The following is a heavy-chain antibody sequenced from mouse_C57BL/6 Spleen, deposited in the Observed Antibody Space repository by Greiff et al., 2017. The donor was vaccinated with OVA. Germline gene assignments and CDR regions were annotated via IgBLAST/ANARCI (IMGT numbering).Heavy chain of an antibody. J-gene: IGHJ2*01. Sequence: EVKLQQSGAELVRPGASVKLSCTASGFNIKDYYMHWVKQRPEQGLEWIGRIDPEDGDTEYAPKFQGKATMTADTSSNTAYLQLSSLTSEDTAVYYCTTGQLRLRYFDYWGQGTTLTVSS. CDR1: GFNIKDYY. CDR3: TTGQLRLRYFDY. D-gene: IGHD3-2*02. V-gene: IGHV14-1*01. CDR2: IDPEDGDT.